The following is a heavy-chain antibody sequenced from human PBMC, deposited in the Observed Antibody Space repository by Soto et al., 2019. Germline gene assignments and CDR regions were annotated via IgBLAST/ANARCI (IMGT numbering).Heavy chain of an antibody. CDR3: AREKSLDDFWSGYYPGGMDG. CDR1: GGTFSSYA. J-gene: IGHJ6*02. V-gene: IGHV1-69*13. CDR2: IIPIFGTA. Sequence: SVKVSCKASGGTFSSYAISWVRQAPGQGLEWMGGIIPIFGTANYAQKFQGRVTITADESTSTAYMELSSLRSEDTAVYYCAREKSLDDFWSGYYPGGMDGWGQGNTVTVSS. D-gene: IGHD3-3*01.